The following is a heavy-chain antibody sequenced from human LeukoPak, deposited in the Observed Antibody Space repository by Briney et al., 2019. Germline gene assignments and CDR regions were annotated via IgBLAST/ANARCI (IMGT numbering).Heavy chain of an antibody. CDR2: VSSSGTT. J-gene: IGHJ3*02. V-gene: IGHV4-31*02. CDR1: GNSSSSGGHY. CDR3: AREMVRDAFDI. Sequence: TPPISRTGVGNSSSSGGHYWHWIRQYPGKGLESIGSVSSSGTTTYNPSLKSRVTISLDTSQNQFSLNLRSLTAADTAVYYCAREMVRDAFDIWGQGTMVTVSS. D-gene: IGHD2-8*01.